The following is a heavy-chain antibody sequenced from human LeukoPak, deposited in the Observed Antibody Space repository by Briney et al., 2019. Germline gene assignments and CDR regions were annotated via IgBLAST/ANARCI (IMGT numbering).Heavy chain of an antibody. D-gene: IGHD3-22*01. CDR2: ISSSSRYI. Sequence: GGSLRLSCAASGFTFSSYSMNWVRQAPGKGLEWASSISSSSRYIYYADSVKGRFTISRDNAKNSLYLQMNSLRAKDTAVYYCARDINYYDSSGYYYETYYFDYWGQGTLVTVYS. CDR1: GFTFSSYS. V-gene: IGHV3-21*01. J-gene: IGHJ4*02. CDR3: ARDINYYDSSGYYYETYYFDY.